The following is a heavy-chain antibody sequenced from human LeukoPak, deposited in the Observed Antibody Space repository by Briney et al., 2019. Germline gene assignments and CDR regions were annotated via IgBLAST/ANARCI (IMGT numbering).Heavy chain of an antibody. D-gene: IGHD3-22*01. CDR1: GYTFTSYG. CDR3: ARLGPYYYDSSGYYPEDY. V-gene: IGHV1-2*02. CDR2: INPNSGGT. J-gene: IGHJ4*02. Sequence: ASVKVSCKASGYTFTSYGISWVRQAPGQGLEWMGWINPNSGGTNYAQKFQGRVTMTRDTSISTAYMELSRLRSDDTAVYYCARLGPYYYDSSGYYPEDYWGQGTLVTVSS.